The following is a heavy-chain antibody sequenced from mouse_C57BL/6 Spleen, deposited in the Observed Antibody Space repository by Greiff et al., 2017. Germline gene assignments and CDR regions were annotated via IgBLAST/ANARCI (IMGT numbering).Heavy chain of an antibody. CDR2: INPNNGGT. V-gene: IGHV1-22*01. D-gene: IGHD2-2*01. CDR3: ARQGNDEIAY. CDR1: GYTFTDYN. J-gene: IGHJ3*01. Sequence: EVQLQQSGPELVKPGASVKMSCTASGYTFTDYNMHWVKQSPGKSLEWIGYINPNNGGTSYNQKFKGKATLTVNKSSSTAYMELRSLTSEDSAVYYCARQGNDEIAYGGQGTLVTVSA.